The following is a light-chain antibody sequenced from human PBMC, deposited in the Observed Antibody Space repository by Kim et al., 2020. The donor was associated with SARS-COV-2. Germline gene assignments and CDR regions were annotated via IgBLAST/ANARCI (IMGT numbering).Light chain of an antibody. Sequence: QRLTISCTGSSSNIGAGYDVHWYQQLPGTAPILLIYGNSNRPSGVPDRFSGSKSGTSASLAITGLQAEDEADYYCQSYDSSLSGYVFGTGTKVTVL. CDR3: QSYDSSLSGYV. J-gene: IGLJ1*01. CDR1: SSNIGAGYD. V-gene: IGLV1-40*01. CDR2: GNS.